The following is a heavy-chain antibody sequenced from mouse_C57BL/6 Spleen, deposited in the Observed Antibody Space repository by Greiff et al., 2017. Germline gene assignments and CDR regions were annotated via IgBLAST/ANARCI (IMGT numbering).Heavy chain of an antibody. J-gene: IGHJ2*01. V-gene: IGHV1-69*01. CDR1: GYTFTSYW. Sequence: QVQLQQPGAELVMPGASVKLSCKASGYTFTSYWLHWVKQRPGQGLEWIGEIDPSDSYTNYNQKFKGKSTLTVDKSSSTAYMQLSSLTSEDSAVYDCARSGYGSPLDYWGQGTTLTVSS. D-gene: IGHD1-1*01. CDR3: ARSGYGSPLDY. CDR2: IDPSDSYT.